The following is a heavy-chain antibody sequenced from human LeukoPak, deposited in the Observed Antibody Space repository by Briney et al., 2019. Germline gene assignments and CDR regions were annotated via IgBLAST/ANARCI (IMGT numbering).Heavy chain of an antibody. J-gene: IGHJ4*02. D-gene: IGHD3-10*01. CDR1: GYTFTGYY. V-gene: IGHV1-2*02. Sequence: ASVKVSCKASGYTFTGYYTHWVRQAPGQGLEWMGWINPNSGGTNYAQKFQGRVTMTRDTSISTAYMELSRLRSDDTAVYYCARYYYGSGTDPGVDYWGQGTLVTVSS. CDR3: ARYYYGSGTDPGVDY. CDR2: INPNSGGT.